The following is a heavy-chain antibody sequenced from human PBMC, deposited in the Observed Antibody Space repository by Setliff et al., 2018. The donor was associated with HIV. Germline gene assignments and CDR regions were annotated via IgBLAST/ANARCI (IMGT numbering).Heavy chain of an antibody. V-gene: IGHV4-59*12. D-gene: IGHD3-22*01. CDR1: GDTISSYY. CDR2: IYYSGST. CDR3: AREATYYYDGSGYYYFDY. Sequence: SETLSLTCTVSGDTISSYYGSWIRQPPGKGLEWIGYIYYSGSTNYNPSLKSRVTISVDTSKSQFSLKLNSVTAADTAMYYCAREATYYYDGSGYYYFDYWGRGTLVTVSS. J-gene: IGHJ4*02.